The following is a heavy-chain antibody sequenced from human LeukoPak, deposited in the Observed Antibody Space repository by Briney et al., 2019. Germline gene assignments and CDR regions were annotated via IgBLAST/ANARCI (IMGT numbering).Heavy chain of an antibody. J-gene: IGHJ4*02. CDR1: GYPFTSYG. CDR2: ISPYNGNT. D-gene: IGHD3-10*01. V-gene: IGHV1-18*04. CDR3: ARDRGRKYYGSGSRPYYFDY. Sequence: GSVKVSFKASGYPFTSYGISWGRPAPGQGLEWMGWISPYNGNTNYAQKLQGRVTMTTDTSTSTAYMELRSLRSDDTAVYYCARDRGRKYYGSGSRPYYFDYGGQGPLVTVS.